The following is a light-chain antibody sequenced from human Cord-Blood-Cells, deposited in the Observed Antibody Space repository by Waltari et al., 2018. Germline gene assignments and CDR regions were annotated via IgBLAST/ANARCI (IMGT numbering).Light chain of an antibody. V-gene: IGKV1-39*01. CDR3: QQSNSTPPA. J-gene: IGKJ4*01. Sequence: DIEMTQSPCSLSASVGDRVTITGRASQSVSSYLKWYQQKPGKTTKLLIYGASSLQSGVPSRFSGSGSGTDFTLTISSLQPEDFATYYCQQSNSTPPAFGGGTKVEIK. CDR1: QSVSSY. CDR2: GAS.